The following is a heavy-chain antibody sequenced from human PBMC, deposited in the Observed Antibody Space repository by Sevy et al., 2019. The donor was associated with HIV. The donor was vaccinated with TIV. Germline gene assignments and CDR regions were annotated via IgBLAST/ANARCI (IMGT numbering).Heavy chain of an antibody. D-gene: IGHD2-2*01. CDR3: ANQPLTLISPPDS. CDR1: GDSISNSRYY. V-gene: IGHV4-39*01. CDR2: VYYIGST. Sequence: SETLSLTCTVSGDSISNSRYYWGWIRQPPGKGLEWIGSVYYIGSTYYNPSLKSRVTLSIDTSKNQFLRKGNSVTATDTAVYYCANQPLTLISPPDSWGPGTLVTVSS. J-gene: IGHJ4*02.